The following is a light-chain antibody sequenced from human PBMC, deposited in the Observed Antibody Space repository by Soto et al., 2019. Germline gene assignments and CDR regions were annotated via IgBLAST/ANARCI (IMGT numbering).Light chain of an antibody. J-gene: IGKJ3*01. V-gene: IGKV3-15*01. CDR1: QSVSRN. CDR3: QQYNNWPFT. CDR2: GAS. Sequence: EIVMTQSPATLSVSPGERATLSCRASQSVSRNLAWYQQKPGQAPTLLIYGASTRATGIPARFSGSGSGTDFTLTISSLQSADFAVYYCQQYNNWPFTFGPGTNVDIQ.